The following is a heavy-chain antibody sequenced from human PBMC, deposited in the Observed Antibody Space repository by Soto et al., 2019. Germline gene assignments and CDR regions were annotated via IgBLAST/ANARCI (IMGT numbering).Heavy chain of an antibody. V-gene: IGHV3-7*01. CDR2: IKQDGSEK. D-gene: IGHD4-17*01. Sequence: GGSLRLSCAASGFTFSSYWMSWVRQAPGKGLEWVANIKQDGSEKYYVDSVKGRFTISRDNAKNSLYLQMNSLRAEDTAVYYCARDLTTVTTGNYYYYMDVWGKGTTVTVSS. CDR3: ARDLTTVTTGNYYYYMDV. CDR1: GFTFSSYW. J-gene: IGHJ6*03.